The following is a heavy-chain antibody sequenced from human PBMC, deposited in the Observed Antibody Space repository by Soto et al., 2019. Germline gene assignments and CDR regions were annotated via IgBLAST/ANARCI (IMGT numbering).Heavy chain of an antibody. V-gene: IGHV1-18*01. Sequence: QVQLVQSGAEVKKPGASVKVSCKASGYTFTSYGISWVRQAPRQGLEWMGWISADNGNTNYAQKLQGRVTMTTDTSTSTAHMELRSLRSDDPAVYYCARDRGSYALDYWRQGTLVTVSS. CDR3: ARDRGSYALDY. J-gene: IGHJ4*02. D-gene: IGHD1-26*01. CDR1: GYTFTSYG. CDR2: ISADNGNT.